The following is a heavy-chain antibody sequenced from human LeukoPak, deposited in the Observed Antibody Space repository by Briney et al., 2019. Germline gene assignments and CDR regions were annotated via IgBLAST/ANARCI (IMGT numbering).Heavy chain of an antibody. CDR2: INPSGGST. V-gene: IGHV1-46*01. CDR1: GGTFSSYA. D-gene: IGHD6-13*01. Sequence: ASVKVSCKASGGTFSSYAISWVRQAPGQGLEWMGIINPSGGSTSYAQKFQGRVTMTRDMSTSTVYMELSSLRSEDTAVYYCARVGGPDYSSSWRYYFDYWGQGTLVTVSS. CDR3: ARVGGPDYSSSWRYYFDY. J-gene: IGHJ4*02.